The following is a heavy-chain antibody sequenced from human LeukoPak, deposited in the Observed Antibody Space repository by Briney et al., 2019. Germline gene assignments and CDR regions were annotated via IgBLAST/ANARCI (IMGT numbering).Heavy chain of an antibody. V-gene: IGHV1-2*04. CDR3: AREQGLLPYYYGMDV. CDR2: INPNSGGT. Sequence: ASVKVSCKASGYTFTGYYMHWVRQAPGQGLEWMGWINPNSGGTNYAQKFQGWVTMTRDTSISTAYMELSGLRSDDTAVYYCAREQGLLPYYYGMDVWGQGTTVTVSS. CDR1: GYTFTGYY. D-gene: IGHD1-26*01. J-gene: IGHJ6*02.